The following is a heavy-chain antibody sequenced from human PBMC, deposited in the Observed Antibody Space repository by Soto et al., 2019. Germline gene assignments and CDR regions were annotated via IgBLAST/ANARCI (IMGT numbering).Heavy chain of an antibody. J-gene: IGHJ4*02. CDR1: GGSISSGDYY. Sequence: QVQLQESGPGLVKPSQTLSLTCTVSGGSISSGDYYWSWIRQPPGKGLEWIGYIYYSGSTYYNPSLKSRVTISVDTAKNQFSLKLSSVTAADSAVYYCVGDSSGYFHPYYFAYWGQGTLVTVSS. CDR2: IYYSGST. V-gene: IGHV4-30-4*01. CDR3: VGDSSGYFHPYYFAY. D-gene: IGHD3-22*01.